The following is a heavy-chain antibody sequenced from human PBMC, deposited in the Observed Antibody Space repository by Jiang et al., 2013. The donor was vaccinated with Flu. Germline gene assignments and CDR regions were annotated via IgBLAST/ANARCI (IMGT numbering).Heavy chain of an antibody. CDR2: ISGSGGST. D-gene: IGHD4-17*01. CDR3: RSNSRRHDYGDYSDY. Sequence: LEWVSAISGSGGSTYYADSVKGRFTISRDNSKNTLYLQMNSLRAEDTAVYYCRSNSRRHDYGDYSDYWGQGTLVTVSS. V-gene: IGHV3-23*01. J-gene: IGHJ4*02.